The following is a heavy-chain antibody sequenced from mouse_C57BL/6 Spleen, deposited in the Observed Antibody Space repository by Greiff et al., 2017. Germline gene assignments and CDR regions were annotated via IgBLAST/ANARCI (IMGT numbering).Heavy chain of an antibody. Sequence: QVQLQQSGPELVKPGASVKISCKASGYAFSSSWMNWVKQRPGKGLEWIGRIYPADGDTNYNGKFKGKATLTADKSSSTAYMQLSSLTSEDSAVYFCARSSTVVDPWFAYWGQGTLVTVSA. V-gene: IGHV1-82*01. CDR2: IYPADGDT. J-gene: IGHJ3*01. CDR3: ARSSTVVDPWFAY. D-gene: IGHD1-1*01. CDR1: GYAFSSSW.